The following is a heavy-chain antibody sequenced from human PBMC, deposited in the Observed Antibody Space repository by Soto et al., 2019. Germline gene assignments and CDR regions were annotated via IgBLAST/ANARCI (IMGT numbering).Heavy chain of an antibody. CDR2: INHSGST. V-gene: IGHV4-34*01. D-gene: IGHD3-9*01. CDR3: ARRLVIIRGMDV. Sequence: KPSETLSLTCAVYGGSFSGYYWSWIRQPPGKGLEWIGEINHSGSTNYNPSLKSRVTISVDTSKNQFSLKLSSVTAADTAVYYCARRLVIIRGMDVWGQGTTVTVSS. J-gene: IGHJ6*02. CDR1: GGSFSGYY.